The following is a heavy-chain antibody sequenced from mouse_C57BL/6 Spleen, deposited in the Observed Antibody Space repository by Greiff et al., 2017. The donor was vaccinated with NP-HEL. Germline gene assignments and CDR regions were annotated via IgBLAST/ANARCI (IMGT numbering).Heavy chain of an antibody. Sequence: EVQRVESGGGLVKPGGSLKLSCAASGFTFSDYGMHWVRQAPEKGLEWVAHISSGSSTIYYADTVKGRFTIPRDNAKNTLFLQMTSLRSEDTAMYYCARGMVTTESWFAYWGQGTLVTVSA. D-gene: IGHD2-2*01. CDR1: GFTFSDYG. CDR2: ISSGSSTI. CDR3: ARGMVTTESWFAY. V-gene: IGHV5-17*01. J-gene: IGHJ3*01.